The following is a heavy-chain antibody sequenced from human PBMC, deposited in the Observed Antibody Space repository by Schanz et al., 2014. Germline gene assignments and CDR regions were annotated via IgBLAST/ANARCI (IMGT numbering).Heavy chain of an antibody. J-gene: IGHJ4*02. D-gene: IGHD5-12*01. CDR3: AKNRAGGYESFLDS. CDR1: GFTFTTYA. Sequence: EVQLVESGGGLVQPGGSLRLSCAASGFTFTTYAMTWVRQAPGKGLEWVSNISPTGSSTYYADSVKGRFTISRDNSKNSLYLQMDSLRSEDTALYYCAKNRAGGYESFLDSWGQGTLVTVSS. V-gene: IGHV3-43*02. CDR2: ISPTGSST.